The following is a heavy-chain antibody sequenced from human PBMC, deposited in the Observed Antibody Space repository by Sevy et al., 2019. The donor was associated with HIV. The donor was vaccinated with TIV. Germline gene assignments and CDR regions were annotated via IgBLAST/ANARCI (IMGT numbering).Heavy chain of an antibody. CDR1: GFPFSSYA. D-gene: IGHD3-10*01. Sequence: GGSLRLSCAASGFPFSSYAMHWVRQAPGKGLEWVALISYDGNNIYYADSVKVRFTISRDNSKNTLYLQMNSLRAEDTDVYYCARARGRLTDFLDSWGQGNLVTVSS. CDR3: ARARGRLTDFLDS. J-gene: IGHJ4*02. V-gene: IGHV3-30-3*01. CDR2: ISYDGNNI.